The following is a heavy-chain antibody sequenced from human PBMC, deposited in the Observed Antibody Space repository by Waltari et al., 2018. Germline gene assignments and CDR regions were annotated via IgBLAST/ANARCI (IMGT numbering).Heavy chain of an antibody. CDR2: ITSGGST. J-gene: IGHJ4*02. Sequence: EVQLLESGGGWVQPGGSLRLSGAASGVTFSDYAMSWVRQAPGKGLRYVSSITSGGSTYYADSVKGRFAISRDNSKNTLYLQMNSLGAEDTAVYYCAKLHYDTSGYYGKVDYWGQGTLVTVSS. CDR1: GVTFSDYA. CDR3: AKLHYDTSGYYGKVDY. D-gene: IGHD3-22*01. V-gene: IGHV3-23*01.